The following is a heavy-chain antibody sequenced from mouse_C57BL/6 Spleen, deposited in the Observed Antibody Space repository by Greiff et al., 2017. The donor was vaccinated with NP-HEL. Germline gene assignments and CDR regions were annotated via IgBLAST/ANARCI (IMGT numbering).Heavy chain of an antibody. CDR1: GFTFSSYA. CDR3: ARVYYYGSSYGAMDY. CDR2: ISDGGSYT. Sequence: EVQLVESGGGLVKPGGSLKLSCAASGFTFSSYAMSWVRQTPEKRLEWVATISDGGSYTYYPDNVKGRFTISRDNAKNNLYLQMSHLKSEDTAMCYCARVYYYGSSYGAMDYWGQGTSVTVSS. D-gene: IGHD1-1*01. J-gene: IGHJ4*01. V-gene: IGHV5-4*01.